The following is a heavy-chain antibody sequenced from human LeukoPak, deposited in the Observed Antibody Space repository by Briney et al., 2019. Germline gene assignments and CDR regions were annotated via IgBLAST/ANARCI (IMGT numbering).Heavy chain of an antibody. D-gene: IGHD3-16*02. J-gene: IGHJ4*02. Sequence: GGSLRLSCAASGFTFSSYAIHWVRQAPGKGLEWVAVISYDGSNRNYADPVKGRFTISRDNSKNTLYLQMNSLRSDDTAVYYCTREAYDHVWGSYRPPVYYFDYWGQGTLVIVSS. V-gene: IGHV3-30-3*01. CDR3: TREAYDHVWGSYRPPVYYFDY. CDR1: GFTFSSYA. CDR2: ISYDGSNR.